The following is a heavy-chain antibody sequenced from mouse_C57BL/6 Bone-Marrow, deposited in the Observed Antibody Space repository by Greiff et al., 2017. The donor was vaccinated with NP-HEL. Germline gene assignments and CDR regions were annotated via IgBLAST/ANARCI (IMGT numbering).Heavy chain of an antibody. CDR1: GFNIKDDY. J-gene: IGHJ3*01. CDR3: KGNLVAWFAY. V-gene: IGHV14-4*01. D-gene: IGHD1-1*02. CDR2: IDPENGDT. Sequence: VQLKQSGAELVRPGASVQLSCTASGFNIKDDYMHWVKQRPEQGLEWIGWIDPENGDTEYASKFQGKATITADTSSNTAYLQLSSLTSEDTAVYYCKGNLVAWFAYWGQGTLVTVSA.